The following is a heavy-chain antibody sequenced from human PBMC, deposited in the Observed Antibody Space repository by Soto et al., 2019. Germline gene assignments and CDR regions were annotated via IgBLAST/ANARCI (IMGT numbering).Heavy chain of an antibody. CDR2: ISAYNGNT. D-gene: IGHD5-12*01. V-gene: IGHV1-18*04. Sequence: GSVKVSFKACGYPFTSYGISLVRQAPGQGLEWMGWISAYNGNTNYAQKLQGRVTMTTDTSTSTAYMELRSLRSDDTAVYYCATGVATIDYWGQGTMVTVSS. CDR3: ATGVATIDY. J-gene: IGHJ4*02. CDR1: GYPFTSYG.